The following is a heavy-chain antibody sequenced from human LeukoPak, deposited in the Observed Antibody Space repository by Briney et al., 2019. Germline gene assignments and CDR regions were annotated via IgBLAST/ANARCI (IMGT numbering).Heavy chain of an antibody. CDR1: GFTFDDYG. CDR2: INWNGGST. J-gene: IGHJ4*02. V-gene: IGHV3-20*04. CDR3: ATNGGGKSGSGNFDY. D-gene: IGHD3-16*01. Sequence: GGSRRLSCAAAGFTFDDYGLSSVRQAPGEGLEWVSTINWNGGSTGYADSVKGRFTISRDNAKNSLYLQMNSLRAEDTALYYCATNGGGKSGSGNFDYWGQGTLVTASS.